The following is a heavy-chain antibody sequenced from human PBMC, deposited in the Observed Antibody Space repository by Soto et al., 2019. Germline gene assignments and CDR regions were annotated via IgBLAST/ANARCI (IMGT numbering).Heavy chain of an antibody. CDR1: GFTVSSNY. CDR3: ARGYGDYESPFFDY. D-gene: IGHD4-17*01. CDR2: IYSGGST. Sequence: GGSLRLSCAASGFTVSSNYMSWVRQAPGKGLEWVSVIYSGGSTYYADSVKGRFTISRHNSKNTLYLQMNSLRAEDTAVYYCARGYGDYESPFFDYWGQGTLVTVSS. V-gene: IGHV3-53*04. J-gene: IGHJ4*02.